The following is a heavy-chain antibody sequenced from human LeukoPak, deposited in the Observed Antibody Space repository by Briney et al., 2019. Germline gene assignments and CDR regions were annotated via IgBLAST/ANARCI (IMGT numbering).Heavy chain of an antibody. CDR1: GFTFGDYA. V-gene: IGHV3-7*01. J-gene: IGHJ4*02. CDR3: ARGMATIDY. Sequence: GGSLRLSCTASGFTFGDYAMSWFRQAPGKGLEWVANIKEDGSEKFYVDSVKGRFTISRDNTKNSLYLQMNSLRAEDTAVYYCARGMATIDYWGQGALVTVSS. D-gene: IGHD5-12*01. CDR2: IKEDGSEK.